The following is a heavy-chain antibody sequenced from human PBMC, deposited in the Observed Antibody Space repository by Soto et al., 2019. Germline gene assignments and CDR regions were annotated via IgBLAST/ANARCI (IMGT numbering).Heavy chain of an antibody. D-gene: IGHD2-2*01. CDR1: GGTFSSYT. CDR3: ARAPIRQYQLLVAPGWFDP. J-gene: IGHJ5*02. V-gene: IGHV1-69*02. Sequence: GASVKVSCKASGGTFSSYTISWVRQAPGQGLEWMGRIIPILGIANYAQKFQGRVTITADKSTSTAYMELSSLRSEDTAVYYCARAPIRQYQLLVAPGWFDPWGQGTLVTVSS. CDR2: IIPILGIA.